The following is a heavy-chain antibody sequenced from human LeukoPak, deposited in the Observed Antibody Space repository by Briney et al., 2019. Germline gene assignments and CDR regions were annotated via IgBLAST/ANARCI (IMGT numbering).Heavy chain of an antibody. J-gene: IGHJ1*01. CDR2: IDAYNGDT. V-gene: IGHV1-18*01. Sequence: ASVKVSCKASGYTFTTYGISWVRQAPGQGREWMGWIDAYNGDTRHSQKFQGRVTMTTDTSTSTAYMELRSLRSDDTAVYYCAGGPGCGSTNCYVGIYFQHWGQGTLVTVSS. CDR1: GYTFTTYG. D-gene: IGHD2-2*01. CDR3: AGGPGCGSTNCYVGIYFQH.